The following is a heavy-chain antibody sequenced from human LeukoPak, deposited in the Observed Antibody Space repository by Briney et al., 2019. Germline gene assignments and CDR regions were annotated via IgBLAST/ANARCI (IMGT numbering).Heavy chain of an antibody. CDR1: GGSISTYY. V-gene: IGHV4-4*07. Sequence: SETLSLTCTISGGSISTYYWSWIRQPAGKGLEWIGRVYTSGNTNYNPSLKSRVTMSVDTSKNQFSLKLSSVTAADTAVYYCARGRIGYCSSTSCYRDKYNWFDPWGQGTLVTVSS. J-gene: IGHJ5*02. CDR2: VYTSGNT. CDR3: ARGRIGYCSSTSCYRDKYNWFDP. D-gene: IGHD2-2*02.